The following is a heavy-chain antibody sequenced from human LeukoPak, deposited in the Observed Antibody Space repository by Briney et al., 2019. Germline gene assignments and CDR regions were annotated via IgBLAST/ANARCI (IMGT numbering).Heavy chain of an antibody. D-gene: IGHD1-1*01. CDR3: ARDKVPGDY. CDR2: IFYSGSA. V-gene: IGHV4-59*01. Sequence: PSETLSLSCTVSGGSISGYYRNWIRQPPGKGLEWIAYIFYSGSADYYPAFKRRVTISVDTSKNQFSLKLSSVTAADTAVYYCARDKVPGDYWGQGTLVTVSS. J-gene: IGHJ4*02. CDR1: GGSISGYY.